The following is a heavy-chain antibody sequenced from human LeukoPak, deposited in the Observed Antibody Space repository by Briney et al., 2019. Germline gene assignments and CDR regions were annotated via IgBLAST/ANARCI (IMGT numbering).Heavy chain of an antibody. J-gene: IGHJ3*02. Sequence: PSETLSLTCTASGGSISSYYWSWIRQPAGKGLEWIGRIYTSGSTNYNPSLKSRVTMSVDTSKNQFSRMLSSVTAADTAVYYCARDATFVDWLHPADAFDIWGQGTMVTVSS. CDR1: GGSISSYY. CDR2: IYTSGST. V-gene: IGHV4-4*07. D-gene: IGHD3-9*01. CDR3: ARDATFVDWLHPADAFDI.